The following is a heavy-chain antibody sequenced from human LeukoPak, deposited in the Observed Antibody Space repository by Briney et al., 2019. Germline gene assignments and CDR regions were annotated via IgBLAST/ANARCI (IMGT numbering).Heavy chain of an antibody. J-gene: IGHJ4*02. CDR1: GGSVSSGSYY. D-gene: IGHD5-18*01. Sequence: SETLSLTCTVSGGSVSSGSYYWSWIRQPPGKGLEWIGYIYYSGTTNSNPSLESRVTISVDTSKNQFSLKLSSVTAADTAVYYCARAYNPYSYGPYFDYWGQGTLVTVSS. CDR3: ARAYNPYSYGPYFDY. V-gene: IGHV4-61*01. CDR2: IYYSGTT.